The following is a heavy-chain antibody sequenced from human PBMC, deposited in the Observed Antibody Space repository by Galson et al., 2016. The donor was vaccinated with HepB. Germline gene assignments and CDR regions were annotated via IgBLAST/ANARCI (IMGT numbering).Heavy chain of an antibody. V-gene: IGHV3-23*01. CDR2: LDKSGGAK. D-gene: IGHD6-19*01. J-gene: IGHJ4*02. Sequence: SLRLSCAASGFTFFTYAMTWVRQAPGKGLEWVSTLDKSGGAKYYAGSLLGRFTISRDNSKNTLYLEMNSLTADDTAVYFRAKAGGGWNYIDYWGQGTLVTVSS. CDR3: AKAGGGWNYIDY. CDR1: GFTFFTYA.